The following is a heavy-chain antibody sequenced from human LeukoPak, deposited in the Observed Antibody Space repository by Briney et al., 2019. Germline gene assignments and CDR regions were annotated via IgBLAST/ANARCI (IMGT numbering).Heavy chain of an antibody. J-gene: IGHJ4*02. CDR1: GFTFSSYW. Sequence: GGSLRLSCAASGFTFSSYWMSWVRQAPGKGLEWVANIKQDGSEKYYVDSVKGRFTISRDNSKNTLYLQMNNLRAEDTAVYYCAKWAVLLWFGESSSGYYFDYWGQGALVTVSS. CDR3: AKWAVLLWFGESSSGYYFDY. V-gene: IGHV3-7*01. D-gene: IGHD3-10*01. CDR2: IKQDGSEK.